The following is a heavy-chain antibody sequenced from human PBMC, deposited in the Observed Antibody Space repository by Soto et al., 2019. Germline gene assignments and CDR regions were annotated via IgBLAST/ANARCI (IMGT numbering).Heavy chain of an antibody. CDR1: FTSYY. V-gene: IGHV1-46*01. CDR3: ARNLAAGDY. Sequence: FTSYYMHWVRQAPGQGLEWMALLNPNGGSTNYAQNFQGRVTVTRDTSTSTVYMELTSLTSEDTAVYYCARNLAAGDYWGQGTLVTVSS. J-gene: IGHJ4*02. D-gene: IGHD6-13*01. CDR2: LNPNGGST.